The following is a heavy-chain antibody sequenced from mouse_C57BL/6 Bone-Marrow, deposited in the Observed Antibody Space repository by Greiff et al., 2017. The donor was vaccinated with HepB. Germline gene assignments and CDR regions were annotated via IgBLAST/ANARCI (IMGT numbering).Heavy chain of an antibody. Sequence: VQLQQPGTELVKPGASVKLSCKASGYTFTSYWMHWVKQRPGQGLEWIGNINPSNGGTNYNEKFKSKATLTVDKSSSTAYMQLSSLTSEDSAVYYCAGDSSGYLHYFDYWGQGTTLTVSS. D-gene: IGHD3-2*02. CDR2: INPSNGGT. J-gene: IGHJ2*01. CDR1: GYTFTSYW. V-gene: IGHV1-53*01. CDR3: AGDSSGYLHYFDY.